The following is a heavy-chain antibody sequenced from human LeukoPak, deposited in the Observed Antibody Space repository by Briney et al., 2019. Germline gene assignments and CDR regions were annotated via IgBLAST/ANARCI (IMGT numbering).Heavy chain of an antibody. J-gene: IGHJ3*02. CDR1: GGSFSGYY. CDR2: INHSGST. Sequence: PSETLSLTCAVYGGSFSGYYWSWIRQPPGKGLEWIGEINHSGSTNYNPTLKSRVTISVDTFKNQFSLKLSSVTAADTAVYYCATSLRFLGWLLSTDHAFDIWGQGTMVTVSS. V-gene: IGHV4-34*01. CDR3: ATSLRFLGWLLSTDHAFDI. D-gene: IGHD3-3*01.